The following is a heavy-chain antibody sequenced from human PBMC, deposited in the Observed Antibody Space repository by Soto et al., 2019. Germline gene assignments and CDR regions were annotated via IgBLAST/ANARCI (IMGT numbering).Heavy chain of an antibody. Sequence: GGSLRLSCAVSGFTFSSYSMNWVRQAPGKGLEWVSSISSSSSCIYYADSVKGRFTITRDNAKNSLYLQMNSLRAEDTAVYYCARDDIWGGSSAYDYWGQGTLVTVSS. J-gene: IGHJ4*02. CDR3: ARDDIWGGSSAYDY. CDR1: GFTFSSYS. D-gene: IGHD6-25*01. V-gene: IGHV3-21*01. CDR2: ISSSSSCI.